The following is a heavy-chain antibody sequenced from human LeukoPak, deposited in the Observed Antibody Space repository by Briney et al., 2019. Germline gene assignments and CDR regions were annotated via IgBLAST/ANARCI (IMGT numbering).Heavy chain of an antibody. CDR2: MNGNSDKV. V-gene: IGHV3-23*01. J-gene: IGHJ4*02. Sequence: PGGSLRLSCAASGFTFSSYAMAWVRQAPGKGLEWVSGMNGNSDKVYYADSVKGRFTISRDNSKNTLYLQMNSLRGEDTAVYYCAKRDYYDSDHYYPLFDYWGQGTLVTVSS. D-gene: IGHD3-22*01. CDR1: GFTFSSYA. CDR3: AKRDYYDSDHYYPLFDY.